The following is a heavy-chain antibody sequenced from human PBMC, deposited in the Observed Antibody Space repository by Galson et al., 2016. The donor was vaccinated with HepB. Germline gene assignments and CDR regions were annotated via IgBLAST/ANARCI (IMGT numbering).Heavy chain of an antibody. V-gene: IGHV3-21*01. J-gene: IGHJ4*02. CDR1: GFTFNSYT. D-gene: IGHD1-7*01. Sequence: SLRLSCAASGFTFNSYTMHWVRQAPGKGLEWVSSISRNGNYIHFADSMKGRFTVSRDNARNSLFLQMDSLGAEDTAFYYCARAGLTGTARFDNWGQGTLVSVSP. CDR2: ISRNGNYI. CDR3: ARAGLTGTARFDN.